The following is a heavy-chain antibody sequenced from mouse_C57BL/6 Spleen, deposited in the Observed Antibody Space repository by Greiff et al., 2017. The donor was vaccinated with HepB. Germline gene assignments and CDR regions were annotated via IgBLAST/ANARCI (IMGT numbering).Heavy chain of an antibody. CDR1: GYSFTGYF. CDR3: ARAYGSPSFDY. J-gene: IGHJ2*01. Sequence: VQLQQSGPELVKPGDSVKISCKASGYSFTGYFMYWVMQSHGKSLEWIGRINPYNGDTFYNQKFKGKATLTVDKSSSTAHMELRSLTSEDSAVYYCARAYGSPSFDYWGQGTTLTVSS. V-gene: IGHV1-20*01. D-gene: IGHD1-1*01. CDR2: INPYNGDT.